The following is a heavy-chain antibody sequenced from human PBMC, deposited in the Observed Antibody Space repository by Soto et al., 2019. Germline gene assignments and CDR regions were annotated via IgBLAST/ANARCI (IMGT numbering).Heavy chain of an antibody. CDR1: GGSITTSVS. Sequence: SETLSLTCDVSGGSITTSVSWTWVRQFPGRGLEWIGEIAHDGHTNYNPSLSGRVTMSVDLSNSQFSLNMASVTAADTAVYFCAGGRDYDYWGQGTLVTVSS. D-gene: IGHD1-26*01. J-gene: IGHJ4*02. CDR2: IAHDGHT. V-gene: IGHV4-4*02. CDR3: AGGRDYDY.